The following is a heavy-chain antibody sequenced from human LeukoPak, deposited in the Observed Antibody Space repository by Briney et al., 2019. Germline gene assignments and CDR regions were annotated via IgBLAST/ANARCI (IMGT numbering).Heavy chain of an antibody. CDR1: GLTFSSYD. CDR3: VLGAYWNDDKNAFHI. D-gene: IGHD1-1*01. J-gene: IGHJ3*02. V-gene: IGHV3-13*01. CDR2: IGATGDT. Sequence: GGSLRLSCAASGLTFSSYDMHWVRQAPGKGLEWVSSIGATGDTYYAGSVKGRFTISRENAKKSLYLQMSSLRVEDTAIYFCVLGAYWNDDKNAFHIWGPGTMVTVSS.